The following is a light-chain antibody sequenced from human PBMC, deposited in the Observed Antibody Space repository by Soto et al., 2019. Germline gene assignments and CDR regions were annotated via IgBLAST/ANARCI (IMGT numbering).Light chain of an antibody. CDR1: SSDVGTYNY. CDR2: DVT. Sequence: QSVLTQPASVSGSPGQSITISCTGSSSDVGTYNYVSWYQQYPGTAPKLMSYDVTDRPSGVSDRFSGSKSGNTASLTISGLQAEEEADYYCTSFTGSTPRWVFGGGTQLTVL. V-gene: IGLV2-14*01. CDR3: TSFTGSTPRWV. J-gene: IGLJ3*02.